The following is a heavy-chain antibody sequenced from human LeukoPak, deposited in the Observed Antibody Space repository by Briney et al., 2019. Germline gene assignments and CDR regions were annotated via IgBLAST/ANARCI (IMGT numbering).Heavy chain of an antibody. D-gene: IGHD1-14*01. J-gene: IGHJ1*01. CDR1: GFTFSSYA. CDR2: ISGSGGST. CDR3: AKNLREPEYFQH. V-gene: IGHV3-23*01. Sequence: GGSLRLSCAASGFTFSSYAMSWVRQAPRKGLEWVSAISGSGGSTYYADSVKGRFTISRDNSKNTLYLQMNSLRAEDTAVYYCAKNLREPEYFQHWGQGTLVTVSS.